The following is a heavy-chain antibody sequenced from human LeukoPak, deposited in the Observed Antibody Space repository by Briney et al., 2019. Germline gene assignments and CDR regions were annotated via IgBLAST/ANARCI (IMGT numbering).Heavy chain of an antibody. CDR3: AKDPNGDYIGTFEI. CDR1: KFTFMNYG. D-gene: IGHD4-17*01. J-gene: IGHJ3*02. Sequence: GGSLRLSCATSKFTFMNYGLTWVRQAPEKGLEWVASISGSGSDTQYAASVQGRFTISRDNSKNTLYLQMNSLRDEDTAVYYCAKDPNGDYIGTFEIWGHGTMVTVSS. CDR2: ISGSGSDT. V-gene: IGHV3-23*01.